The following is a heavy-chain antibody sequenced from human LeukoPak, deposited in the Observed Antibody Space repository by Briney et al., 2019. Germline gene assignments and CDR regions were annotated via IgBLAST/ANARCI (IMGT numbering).Heavy chain of an antibody. CDR1: GFTFSNAW. V-gene: IGHV3-15*01. J-gene: IGHJ6*04. CDR3: TTDTLGYCSSTSCYGSYYYYYYGMDV. Sequence: GGSLRLSCAASGFTFSNAWMSWVRQAPVKGLEWVGRIKSKTDGGTTDYAGPVKGRFTISRDDSKNTLYLQMNSLKNEDTAVYSCTTDTLGYCSSTSCYGSYYYYYYGMDVWGKGTTVTVSS. CDR2: IKSKTDGGTT. D-gene: IGHD2-2*01.